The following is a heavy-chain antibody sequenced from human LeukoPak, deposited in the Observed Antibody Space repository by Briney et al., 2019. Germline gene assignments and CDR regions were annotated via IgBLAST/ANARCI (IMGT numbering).Heavy chain of an antibody. D-gene: IGHD3-16*01. CDR3: ARLRIEAYWFDP. Sequence: PSETLSLTCTVSGGSISSYYWSWIRQPPGKGLEWIGYIYYNGSTNYNPSLKSRVTISVDTSKNQFSLKLSSVTAADTAVYYCARLRIEAYWFDPWGQGTLVTVSS. CDR2: IYYNGST. J-gene: IGHJ5*02. V-gene: IGHV4-59*01. CDR1: GGSISSYY.